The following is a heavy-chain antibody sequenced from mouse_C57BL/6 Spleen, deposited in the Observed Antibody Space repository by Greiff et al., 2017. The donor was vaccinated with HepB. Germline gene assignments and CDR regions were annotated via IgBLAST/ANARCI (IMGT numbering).Heavy chain of an antibody. V-gene: IGHV1-77*01. CDR1: GYTFTDYY. Sequence: VQLQQSGAELVKPGASVKISCKASGYTFTDYYINWVKQRPGQGLEWIGKLGPGSGSTYYNEKFKGKATLTADKSSSTAYMQLSSLTSEDSAVYFCAAGENLRFAYWGQGTLVTVSA. CDR3: AAGENLRFAY. CDR2: LGPGSGST. J-gene: IGHJ3*01.